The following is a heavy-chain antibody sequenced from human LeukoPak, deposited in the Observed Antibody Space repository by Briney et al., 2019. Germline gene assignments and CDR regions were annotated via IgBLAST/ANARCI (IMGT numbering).Heavy chain of an antibody. CDR1: GFTFGTST. Sequence: ASVKVSCKSSGFTFGTSTMQWVRQAPAQGLEWIGWMGVSSGYREYAQKLQERVTITTDMTTSTSYLELRSLEFEDTAVYYCAAERYEGHCCWFDPWGQGTLVTVSS. CDR2: MGVSSGYR. D-gene: IGHD1-14*01. CDR3: AAERYEGHCCWFDP. V-gene: IGHV1-58*02. J-gene: IGHJ5*02.